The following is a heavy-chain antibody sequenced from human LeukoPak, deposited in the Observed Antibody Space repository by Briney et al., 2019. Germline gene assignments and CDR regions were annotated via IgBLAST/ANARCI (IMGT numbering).Heavy chain of an antibody. D-gene: IGHD6-13*01. CDR1: GLNFDDSA. Sequence: PGGSLRLSCVASGLNFDDSAMHWVRQAPGRGLEWVSLISADGGSTFSADSVKGRFTISRDNSSNTLYLQMNSLRAEDTAVYYCARDPKYSNSWFFDYWGQGTLVTVSS. V-gene: IGHV3-43*02. CDR2: ISADGGST. CDR3: ARDPKYSNSWFFDY. J-gene: IGHJ4*02.